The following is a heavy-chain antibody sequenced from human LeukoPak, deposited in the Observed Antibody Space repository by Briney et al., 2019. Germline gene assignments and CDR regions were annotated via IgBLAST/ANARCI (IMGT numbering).Heavy chain of an antibody. CDR3: SGGGVGYHSDYYYYLVV. CDR2: IYYSGST. J-gene: IGHJ6*03. CDR1: GGSISSSY. V-gene: IGHV4-59*01. Sequence: SETLSLTCTVSGGSISSSYSSWIRHPPGKGLECIGYIYYSGSTNYNPSLKSRVTISVDTSKNKFSLKLSSVTGAATAVHYFSGGGVGYHSDYYYYLVVGGERTTVTVSS. D-gene: IGHD5-18*01.